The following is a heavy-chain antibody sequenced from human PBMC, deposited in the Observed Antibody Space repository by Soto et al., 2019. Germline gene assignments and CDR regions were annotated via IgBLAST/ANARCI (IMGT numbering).Heavy chain of an antibody. J-gene: IGHJ3*02. Sequence: QVQLVQSGAEVKKPGSSVKVSCKASGGTFSSYAISWVRQAPGQGLEWMGGIIPIFGTANYAQKFQGRVTITADEYTSTAYMELSSLRSEDTAVYYCARARAVAFYSRDAFDIWGQGTMVTVSS. D-gene: IGHD6-19*01. CDR1: GGTFSSYA. CDR3: ARARAVAFYSRDAFDI. V-gene: IGHV1-69*01. CDR2: IIPIFGTA.